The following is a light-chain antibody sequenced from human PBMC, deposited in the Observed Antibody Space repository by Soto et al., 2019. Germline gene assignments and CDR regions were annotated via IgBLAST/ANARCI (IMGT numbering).Light chain of an antibody. CDR3: QQYQSAPLT. Sequence: EIVLRQSPDTLSLSPGERATLSCRASQSIDSLYLAWYQQKSGQAPRLLIYGASRRAPGIPDRFSGSGSGTDFTLTISRLEPEDYAVYHCQQYQSAPLTFGGGTKLEIK. CDR2: GAS. J-gene: IGKJ4*01. V-gene: IGKV3-20*01. CDR1: QSIDSLY.